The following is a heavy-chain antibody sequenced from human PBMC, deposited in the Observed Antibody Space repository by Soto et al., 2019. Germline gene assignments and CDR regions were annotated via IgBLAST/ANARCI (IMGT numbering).Heavy chain of an antibody. D-gene: IGHD6-19*01. CDR1: GGSISSYY. CDR2: IYYSGST. J-gene: IGHJ4*02. Sequence: PSETLSLTCTVSGGSISSYYWSWIRQPPGKGLEWIGYIYYSGSTNYNPSLKSRVTISVDTSKNQFSLKLSSVTAADTAVYYCARAEAGTXDYWGQGTLVTVSS. V-gene: IGHV4-59*01. CDR3: ARAEAGTXDY.